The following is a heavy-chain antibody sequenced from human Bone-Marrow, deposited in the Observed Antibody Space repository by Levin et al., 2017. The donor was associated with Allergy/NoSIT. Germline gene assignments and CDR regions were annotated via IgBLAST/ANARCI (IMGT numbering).Heavy chain of an antibody. CDR1: GFTFSSYG. V-gene: IGHV3-48*01. Sequence: GGSLRLSCDASGFTFSSYGIIWVRQAPGKGLEWVSYIGGDNYTKYYADSVKGRFTISRDNVKKSLYLQMNSLRGEDTAVYYCAREGSSGSTWLSSYYFDYWGQGTLVTVSS. CDR3: AREGSSGSTWLSSYYFDY. CDR2: IGGDNYTK. D-gene: IGHD3-9*01. J-gene: IGHJ4*02.